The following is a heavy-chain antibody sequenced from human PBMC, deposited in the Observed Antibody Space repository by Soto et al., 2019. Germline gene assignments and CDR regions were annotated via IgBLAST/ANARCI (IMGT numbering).Heavy chain of an antibody. Sequence: GASVKVSCKASGGTFSSYTISWVRQAPGQGLEWMGRIIPILGIANYAQKFQERVTITGDISTSTAYMELSSLRSEDTAVYYCAADPFGELGSYYYYGMDVWGQGTTVTVSS. CDR2: IIPILGIA. CDR1: GGTFSSYT. J-gene: IGHJ6*02. CDR3: AADPFGELGSYYYYGMDV. D-gene: IGHD3-10*01. V-gene: IGHV1-69*02.